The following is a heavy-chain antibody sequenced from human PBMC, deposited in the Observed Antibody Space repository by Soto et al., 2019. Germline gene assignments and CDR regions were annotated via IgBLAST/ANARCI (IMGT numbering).Heavy chain of an antibody. J-gene: IGHJ6*02. CDR1: GGSISSYY. CDR2: IYYSGST. Sequence: SETLSLTCTVSGGSISSYYWSWIRQPPGKGLEWIGYIYYSGSTNYNPSLKSRVTISVDTSKNQFSLKLSSVTAADTAVYYCARDSRVFIAAAADYYYYGMDPWGQGTTVTVSS. CDR3: ARDSRVFIAAAADYYYYGMDP. V-gene: IGHV4-59*01. D-gene: IGHD6-13*01.